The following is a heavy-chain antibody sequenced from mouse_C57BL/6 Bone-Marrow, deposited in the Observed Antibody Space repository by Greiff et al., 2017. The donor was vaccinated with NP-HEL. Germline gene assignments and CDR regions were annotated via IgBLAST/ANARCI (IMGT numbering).Heavy chain of an antibody. J-gene: IGHJ2*01. V-gene: IGHV1-64*01. CDR3: ARRAVVARGLDY. D-gene: IGHD1-1*01. CDR2: IHPNSGST. CDR1: GYTFTSYW. Sequence: QVQLQQPGAELVKPGASVKLSCKASGYTFTSYWMLWVKQRPGQGLEWIGMIHPNSGSTNYNEKFKSKATLTVDKSSSTAYMQLSSLTSEDSAVYYCARRAVVARGLDYWGQGTTLTVSS.